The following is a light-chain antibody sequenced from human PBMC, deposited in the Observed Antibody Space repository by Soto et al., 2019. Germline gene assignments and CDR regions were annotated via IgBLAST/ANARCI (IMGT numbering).Light chain of an antibody. CDR3: SSYTSSGTYV. J-gene: IGLJ1*01. CDR2: DVT. Sequence: QSVLTQPPSVSGSPGQSVAISCTGTSSDVGSSNGVSWYQQPPGTAPKLMIYDVTNRPSGVPDRFSGLKSGNTASLTISGLQAEDEADYYCSSYTSSGTYVFGTGTKVTVL. V-gene: IGLV2-18*02. CDR1: SSDVGSSNG.